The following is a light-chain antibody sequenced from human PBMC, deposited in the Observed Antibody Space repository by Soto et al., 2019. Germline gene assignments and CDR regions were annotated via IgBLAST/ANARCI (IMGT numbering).Light chain of an antibody. Sequence: EIVLTQSPATLSLSPRERATLSCRASQSVSSSYLAWYQQKPGQAPRLLIHGASSRATGIPDRFSGSGSGTDFTLTISSLEPEDFAVYYCQQYGSSPMTFGQGTKVDI. CDR2: GAS. V-gene: IGKV3-20*01. CDR3: QQYGSSPMT. CDR1: QSVSSSY. J-gene: IGKJ1*01.